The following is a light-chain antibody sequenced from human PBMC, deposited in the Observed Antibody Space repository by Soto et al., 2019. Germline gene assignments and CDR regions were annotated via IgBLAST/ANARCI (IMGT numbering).Light chain of an antibody. V-gene: IGKV1-39*01. Sequence: DIQMIQSPSTLSASVGDNITITCRASQSLSSYLAWYQQKPGRAPEVLIYSASTLQSGVPSRFSGRGSGTDFTLTIIGLQSEDFATYYCQQSYTTPRTFGAGTKVDIK. CDR3: QQSYTTPRT. CDR1: QSLSSY. J-gene: IGKJ4*02. CDR2: SAS.